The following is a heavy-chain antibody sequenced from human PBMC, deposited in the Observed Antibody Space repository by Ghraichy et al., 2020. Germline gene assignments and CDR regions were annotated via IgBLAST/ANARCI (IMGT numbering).Heavy chain of an antibody. V-gene: IGHV1-2*04. Sequence: ASVKVSCKASGYTFTGYYMHWVRQAPGQGLEWMGWINPNSGGTNYAQKFQGWVTMTRDTSISTAYMELSRLRSDDTAVYYCARDRARDSSSIAHGYYYYGMDVWGQGTTVTVSS. CDR2: INPNSGGT. J-gene: IGHJ6*02. CDR3: ARDRARDSSSIAHGYYYYGMDV. D-gene: IGHD6-6*01. CDR1: GYTFTGYY.